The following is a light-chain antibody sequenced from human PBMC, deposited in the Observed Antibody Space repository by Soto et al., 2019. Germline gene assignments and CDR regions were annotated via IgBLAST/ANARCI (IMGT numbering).Light chain of an antibody. Sequence: QSVLTQPPSVSAATGQKVTISCSGSSSNIGNNYVSWYQQLPGTAPKLLIYDNNKRPSGIPDRFSGSKSGTSATLGITGLQTGDEADYYCGTWDSSLSAVLFGGGIKLTVL. CDR3: GTWDSSLSAVL. J-gene: IGLJ2*01. CDR2: DNN. CDR1: SSNIGNNY. V-gene: IGLV1-51*01.